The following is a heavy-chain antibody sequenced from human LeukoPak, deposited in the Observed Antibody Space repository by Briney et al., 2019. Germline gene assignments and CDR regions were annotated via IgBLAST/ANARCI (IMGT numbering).Heavy chain of an antibody. CDR3: ARDAGNSGYGCDL. D-gene: IGHD5-12*01. Sequence: GGSLRLSCAASGFTFDDHTMHWVRQAPGKGLEWVSHIRSSSETFYADSVKGRFTISRDNARNSLYLQMNNLRGEDTAIYYCARDAGNSGYGCDLWGQGTLVTVSS. V-gene: IGHV3-48*01. CDR2: IRSSSET. J-gene: IGHJ5*02. CDR1: GFTFDDHT.